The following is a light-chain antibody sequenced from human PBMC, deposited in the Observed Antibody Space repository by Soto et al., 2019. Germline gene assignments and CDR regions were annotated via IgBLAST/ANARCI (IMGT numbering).Light chain of an antibody. J-gene: IGKJ5*01. CDR3: QQYYSYPPIT. Sequence: AIRMTQSPSSLSASTGDRVTITCRASQGISSYLAWYQQKPGKAPKLLIYAASTLQSGVPSRFSGSGSGTDFTLTISCLQSEDFATYYCQQYYSYPPITFGQGTRLVIK. CDR1: QGISSY. V-gene: IGKV1-8*01. CDR2: AAS.